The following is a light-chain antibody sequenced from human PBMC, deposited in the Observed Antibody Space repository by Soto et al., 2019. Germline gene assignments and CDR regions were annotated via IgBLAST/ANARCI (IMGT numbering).Light chain of an antibody. J-gene: IGKJ3*01. CDR3: QKYNSAPFT. CDR2: AAS. Sequence: DIQMTQSPSSLSASVGDRVTITCRASQGINNFLVWFQQKPGKVPEFLVYAASTLRSGVPSRFSGNGSGTDFTLTISSLQPEDVATYYCQKYNSAPFTFGPGTRVDIK. CDR1: QGINNF. V-gene: IGKV1-27*01.